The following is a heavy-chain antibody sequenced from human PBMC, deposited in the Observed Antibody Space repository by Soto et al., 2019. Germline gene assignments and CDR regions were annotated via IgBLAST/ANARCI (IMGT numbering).Heavy chain of an antibody. CDR2: INPNSGGT. Sequence: AASVKVSCKASGYIFTGYYMHWVRQAPGQGLEWMGWINPNSGGTNYAQKFQGRVTMTRDTSISTAYMELSRLRSDDTAVYYCARDSSSSGGQVWFDPWGQGTLVTVSS. J-gene: IGHJ5*02. D-gene: IGHD6-6*01. CDR1: GYIFTGYY. CDR3: ARDSSSSGGQVWFDP. V-gene: IGHV1-2*02.